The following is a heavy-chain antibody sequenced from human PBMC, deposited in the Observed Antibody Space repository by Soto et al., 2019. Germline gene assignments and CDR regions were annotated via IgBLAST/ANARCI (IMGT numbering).Heavy chain of an antibody. D-gene: IGHD3-16*01. Sequence: SETLSLTCTVSGGSISSSSYYWGWIRQPPGKGLEWIGSIYYSGSTYYNPSLKSRVTISVDTSKNQFSLKLSSVTAADTAVYYCARLLRTFGGVITIESRDYWGQGTLVTVSS. CDR3: ARLLRTFGGVITIESRDY. J-gene: IGHJ4*02. CDR2: IYYSGST. CDR1: GGSISSSSYY. V-gene: IGHV4-39*01.